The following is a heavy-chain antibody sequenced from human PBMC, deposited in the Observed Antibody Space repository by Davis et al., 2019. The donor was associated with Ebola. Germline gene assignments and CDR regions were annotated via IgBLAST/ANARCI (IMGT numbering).Heavy chain of an antibody. D-gene: IGHD3-10*01. V-gene: IGHV4-34*01. Sequence: ESLKISCAASGFTFSSYGMHWVRQAPGKGLEWIGEINHSGSTNYNPSLKSRVTISVDTSKNQFSLKLSSVTAADTAVYYCARVDPYYYGSGSYYLYMDVWGKGTTVTVSS. CDR2: INHSGST. J-gene: IGHJ6*03. CDR1: GFTFSSYG. CDR3: ARVDPYYYGSGSYYLYMDV.